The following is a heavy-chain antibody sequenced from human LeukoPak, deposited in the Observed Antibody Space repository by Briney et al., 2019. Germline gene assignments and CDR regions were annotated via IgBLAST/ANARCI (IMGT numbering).Heavy chain of an antibody. CDR2: IIPIFGTA. Sequence: GASVKVSCKASGGTFSSYAISWVRQAPGQGLEWMGGIIPIFGTANYAQKFQGRVTITADESTSTAYMELSSLRSEDTAVYYCARGAAPSGSMRVYFDYWGQGTLVTVSS. CDR3: ARGAAPSGSMRVYFDY. J-gene: IGHJ4*02. CDR1: GGTFSSYA. V-gene: IGHV1-69*13. D-gene: IGHD1-26*01.